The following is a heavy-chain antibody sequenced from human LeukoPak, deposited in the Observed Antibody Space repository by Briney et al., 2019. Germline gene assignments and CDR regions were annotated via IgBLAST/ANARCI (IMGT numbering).Heavy chain of an antibody. V-gene: IGHV3-23*01. J-gene: IGHJ4*02. CDR2: ISGSGGTT. CDR1: GFTFSDHA. D-gene: IGHD3-16*01. CDR3: ANGYFWGD. Sequence: GGSLRLSCAASGFTFSDHAMSWVRQAPGKGLEWVSGISGSGGTTYYADSVKGRFTISRDNSKNTLYLQMNSLRAEDTAVYYCANGYFWGDWGQGTLVTVSS.